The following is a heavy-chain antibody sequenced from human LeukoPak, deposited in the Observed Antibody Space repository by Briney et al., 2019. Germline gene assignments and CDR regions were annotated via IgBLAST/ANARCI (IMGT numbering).Heavy chain of an antibody. CDR3: ASLGDYYYGSGSHTSRFDY. Sequence: SVKVSCKASGGTFSSYAITWVRQAPGQGLEWMGGIIPIFGTANYAQKSQGRVTITADESTSTAYMELSSLRSEDTAVYYCASLGDYYYGSGSHTSRFDYWGQGTLVTVSS. D-gene: IGHD3-10*01. CDR2: IIPIFGTA. CDR1: GGTFSSYA. V-gene: IGHV1-69*13. J-gene: IGHJ4*02.